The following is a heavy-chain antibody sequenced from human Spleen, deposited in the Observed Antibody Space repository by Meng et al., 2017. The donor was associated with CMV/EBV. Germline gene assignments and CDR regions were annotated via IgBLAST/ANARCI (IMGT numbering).Heavy chain of an antibody. CDR2: ISSSGSTI. Sequence: GESLKISCAASGFTFSDYYMSWIRQAPGKGLEWVSYISSSGSTIYYADSVKGRFTISRDSAKNSLYLQMNSLRAEDTALYYCAKDEGRGDFWSGYYCQLNYWGQGTLVTVSS. J-gene: IGHJ4*02. CDR1: GFTFSDYY. D-gene: IGHD3-3*01. V-gene: IGHV3-11*01. CDR3: AKDEGRGDFWSGYYCQLNY.